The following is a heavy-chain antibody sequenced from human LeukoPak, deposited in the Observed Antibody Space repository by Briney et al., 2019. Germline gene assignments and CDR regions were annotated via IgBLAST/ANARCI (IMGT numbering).Heavy chain of an antibody. Sequence: SGGSLRLSCAASGFTASSNYMSWVRQAPGKGLEWVSVIYSGGSTYYADSVKGRFTISRDNSKNTLYLQMNSLRAEDTAVYYCARVSVGGRGYSYGFDYWGQGTLVTVSS. D-gene: IGHD5-18*01. V-gene: IGHV3-53*01. CDR2: IYSGGST. CDR3: ARVSVGGRGYSYGFDY. CDR1: GFTASSNY. J-gene: IGHJ4*02.